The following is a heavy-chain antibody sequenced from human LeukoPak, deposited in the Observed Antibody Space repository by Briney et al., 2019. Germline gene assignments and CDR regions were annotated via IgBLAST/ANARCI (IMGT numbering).Heavy chain of an antibody. CDR2: INAGNGNT. V-gene: IGHV1-3*01. CDR1: GGTLSSYA. Sequence: ASVKVSCKASGGTLSSYAISWVRQAPGQRLEWMGWINAGNGNTKDSQKFQGRVTVSRDTSASTAYMELSSLRSEDTAVYYCSRSGNHGDFDYWGQGTLVTVSS. CDR3: SRSGNHGDFDY. J-gene: IGHJ4*02. D-gene: IGHD3-10*01.